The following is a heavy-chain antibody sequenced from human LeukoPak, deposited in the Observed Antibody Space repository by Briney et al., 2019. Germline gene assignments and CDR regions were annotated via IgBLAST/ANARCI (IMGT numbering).Heavy chain of an antibody. CDR1: GFTFSSYW. D-gene: IGHD6-19*01. CDR2: IRQDGSDK. J-gene: IGHJ6*02. CDR3: ARHLGIAVAAYYYYYYGMDV. Sequence: QPGGSLRLSCAASGFTFSSYWMSWVRQAPGKGLEWVANIRQDGSDKYYVDSVKGRFTISRDNAKTSLYLQMNSLGAEDTAVYYCARHLGIAVAAYYYYYYGMDVWGQGTTVTVSS. V-gene: IGHV3-7*03.